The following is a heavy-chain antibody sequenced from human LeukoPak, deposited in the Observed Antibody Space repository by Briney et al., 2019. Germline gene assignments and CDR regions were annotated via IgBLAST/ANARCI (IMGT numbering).Heavy chain of an antibody. Sequence: PGGSLRLSCAASGFTFSSYGMHWVRQAPGKGLEWVAVISYDGSNKYYADSVKGRFTISRDNSKNTLYLQMNSLRAEDTAVYYCAKMSGSYVYFDYWGQGTLATVSS. D-gene: IGHD1-26*01. CDR1: GFTFSSYG. V-gene: IGHV3-30*18. CDR2: ISYDGSNK. J-gene: IGHJ4*02. CDR3: AKMSGSYVYFDY.